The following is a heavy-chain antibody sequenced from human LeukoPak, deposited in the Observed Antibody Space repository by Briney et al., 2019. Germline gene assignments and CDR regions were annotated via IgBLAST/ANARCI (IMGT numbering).Heavy chain of an antibody. CDR1: GYSFTDYY. CDR3: ATSHRGAFDY. Sequence: ASVKVSCKASGYSFTDYYMHWVRQAPGQGLEWMGWINPNSGGTNYAQKFQGRVTMTRDTSVSTAYMELSRLRSDDTAVYYCATSHRGAFDYWGQGTLVTVSS. J-gene: IGHJ4*02. CDR2: INPNSGGT. V-gene: IGHV1-2*02.